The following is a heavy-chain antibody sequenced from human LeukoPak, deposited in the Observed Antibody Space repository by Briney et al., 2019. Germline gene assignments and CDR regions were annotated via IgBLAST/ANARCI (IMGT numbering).Heavy chain of an antibody. D-gene: IGHD2-21*02. Sequence: ASVKVSCKASGYTFTDFYMHWVRQAPGQGLEWMGWINPNSGGTNYALKFQGRVTMTRDRSITTAYMELSRLGSEDTAVYYCARDLMTRLSSWFDPWGQGTLVTVSS. J-gene: IGHJ5*02. CDR3: ARDLMTRLSSWFDP. V-gene: IGHV1-2*02. CDR1: GYTFTDFY. CDR2: INPNSGGT.